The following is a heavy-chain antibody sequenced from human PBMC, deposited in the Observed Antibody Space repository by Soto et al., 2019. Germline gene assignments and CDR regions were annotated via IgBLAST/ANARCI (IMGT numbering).Heavy chain of an antibody. D-gene: IGHD6-19*01. CDR1: RFTLRSYA. CDR2: ISYDGSNK. Sequence: GGSLRLSCAASRFTLRSYAMHWVRQAPGKGLEWVAVISYDGSNKYYADSVKGRFTISRDNSKNTLYLQMNSLRAEDTAVYYCARDRVIAVAGYYFDYWGQGTLVTVSS. CDR3: ARDRVIAVAGYYFDY. J-gene: IGHJ4*02. V-gene: IGHV3-30-3*01.